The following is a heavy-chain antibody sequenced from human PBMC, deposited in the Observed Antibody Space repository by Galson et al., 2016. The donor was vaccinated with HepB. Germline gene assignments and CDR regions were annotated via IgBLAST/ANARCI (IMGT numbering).Heavy chain of an antibody. Sequence: SVKVSCKASGDNFNIYAYYWVRQAPGQGLEWMGGIIPVFRTSKAAQKFQDRVTITADTSTSTVYMELSSLRSEDTAVYFCARDGHGGQWMVPGVFLQHWGQGTLVTVSS. CDR2: IIPVFRTS. D-gene: IGHD6-19*01. CDR1: GDNFNIYA. V-gene: IGHV1-69*06. J-gene: IGHJ1*01. CDR3: ARDGHGGQWMVPGVFLQH.